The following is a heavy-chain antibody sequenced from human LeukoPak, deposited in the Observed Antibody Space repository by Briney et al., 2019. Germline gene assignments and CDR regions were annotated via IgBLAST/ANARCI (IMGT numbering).Heavy chain of an antibody. CDR3: ARDYEYYYDSSGYYVFFDY. V-gene: IGHV3-21*01. D-gene: IGHD3-22*01. Sequence: GGSLRLSCAASGFTFSSYSMNWVRQAPGKGLEWVSSISSSSSYIYYADSVKGRFTISRDNAKNSLYLQMNSLRAEDTAVYYCARDYEYYYDSSGYYVFFDYWGQGTLVTVSS. CDR2: ISSSSSYI. J-gene: IGHJ4*02. CDR1: GFTFSSYS.